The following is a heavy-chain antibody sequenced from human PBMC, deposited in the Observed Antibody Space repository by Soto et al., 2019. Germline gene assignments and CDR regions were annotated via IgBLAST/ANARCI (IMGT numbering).Heavy chain of an antibody. Sequence: EVQLLESGGGLVQPGGSPRLSCAASGFTFSSYAMSWVRQAPGKGLEWVSAISGSGGSTYYADSVKGRFTISRDNSKNTLYLQMNSLRAEDTAVYYCAKSYSSVYRPIDYWGQGTLVTVSS. V-gene: IGHV3-23*01. J-gene: IGHJ4*02. CDR2: ISGSGGST. CDR1: GFTFSSYA. CDR3: AKSYSSVYRPIDY. D-gene: IGHD6-19*01.